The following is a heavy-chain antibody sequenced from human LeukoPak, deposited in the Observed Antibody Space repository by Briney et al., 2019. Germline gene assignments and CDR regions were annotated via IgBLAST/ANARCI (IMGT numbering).Heavy chain of an antibody. CDR1: GFTFSSYS. CDR3: ARDLSGVAGYTYGRGIDY. Sequence: GGALRLSCAASGFTFSSYSMNWGRQAPGEGLGWGSSISSSSSYIYYADSVKGRFTISRDNAKNSLYLQMNSLRAEDTAVYYCARDLSGVAGYTYGRGIDYWGQGTLVTVSS. J-gene: IGHJ4*02. V-gene: IGHV3-21*01. CDR2: ISSSSSYI. D-gene: IGHD5-18*01.